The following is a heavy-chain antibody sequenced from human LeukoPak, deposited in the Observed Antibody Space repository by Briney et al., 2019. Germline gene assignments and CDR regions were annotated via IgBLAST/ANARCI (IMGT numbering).Heavy chain of an antibody. Sequence: PSETLSLTCTVSGYSISSGYYWGWIRQPPGKGLEWIGSIYHSGSTYYNPSLKSRVTISVDTSKNQFSLKLSSVTAADTAVYYCAREIPNSYGYGPIIDYWGQGTLVTVSS. CDR1: GYSISSGYY. CDR2: IYHSGST. J-gene: IGHJ4*02. CDR3: AREIPNSYGYGPIIDY. D-gene: IGHD5-18*01. V-gene: IGHV4-38-2*02.